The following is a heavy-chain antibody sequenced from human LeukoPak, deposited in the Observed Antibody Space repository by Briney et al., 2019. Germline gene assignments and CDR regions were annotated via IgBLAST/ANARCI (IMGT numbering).Heavy chain of an antibody. CDR1: GFSFSSSA. Sequence: GGSLRLSCAASGFSFSSSAMRWVRPSPGRGLEWVAILLFDGSQMFYADSVKGRFTISRDNSKNTLYLQMDSLRAEDTAVYYCAKEGTAFDIWGQGTMVTVSS. CDR3: AKEGTAFDI. D-gene: IGHD1-1*01. CDR2: LLFDGSQM. V-gene: IGHV3-30-3*02. J-gene: IGHJ3*02.